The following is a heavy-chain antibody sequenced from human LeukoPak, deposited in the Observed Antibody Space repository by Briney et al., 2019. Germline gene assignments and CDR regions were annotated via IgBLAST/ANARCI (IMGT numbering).Heavy chain of an antibody. D-gene: IGHD5-12*01. J-gene: IGHJ6*03. CDR3: ARVHSGYDSYYYYYYMDV. CDR1: GNTFTNYY. CDR2: INPVSGGT. Sequence: ASVKVSCKASGNTFTNYYIHWVRQAPGQGLEWMGWINPVSGGTNYAQKFQGRVTMTRDTSISTAYMELSRLRSDDTAVYYCARVHSGYDSYYYYYYMDVWGKGTTVTVSS. V-gene: IGHV1-2*02.